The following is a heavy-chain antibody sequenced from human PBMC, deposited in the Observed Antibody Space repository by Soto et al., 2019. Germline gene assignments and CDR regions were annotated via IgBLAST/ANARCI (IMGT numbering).Heavy chain of an antibody. CDR1: GGSFSGYY. D-gene: IGHD3-22*01. CDR3: ARRREYYYDSSGYYYLDY. J-gene: IGHJ4*02. CDR2: INHSGST. Sequence: SETLSLTCAVYGGSFSGYYWSWIRQPPGKGLEWIGEINHSGSTSYNPALKSRVTISVDTSKNQFSLKLSSVTAADTAVYYCARRREYYYDSSGYYYLDYWGQGTLVTVSS. V-gene: IGHV4-34*01.